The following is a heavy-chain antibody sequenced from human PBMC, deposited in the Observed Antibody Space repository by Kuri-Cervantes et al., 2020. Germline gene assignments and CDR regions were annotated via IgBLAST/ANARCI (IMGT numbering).Heavy chain of an antibody. CDR1: GYTFTSYD. CDR2: MNPNSGNT. Sequence: ASVKVSCKASGYTFTSYDINWVRQATGQGLEWMGWMNPNSGNTGYAQKFQGRVTMTRNTSISTAYMELSSLRSEDTAVYYCARSLDSSSWTSCWYWGQGTLVTVSS. D-gene: IGHD6-13*01. CDR3: ARSLDSSSWTSCWY. V-gene: IGHV1-8*02. J-gene: IGHJ4*02.